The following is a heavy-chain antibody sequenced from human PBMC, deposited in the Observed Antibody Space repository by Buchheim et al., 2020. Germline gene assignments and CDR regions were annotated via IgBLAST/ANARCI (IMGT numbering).Heavy chain of an antibody. D-gene: IGHD3-10*01. CDR2: IYHNGNT. CDR3: ARSMVRGAPSLISTYYYYGMDV. J-gene: IGHJ6*02. CDR1: GGSISSGGYS. Sequence: QLQLQESGSGLVKPSQTLSLTCAVSGGSISSGGYSWSWIRQPPGEGLEWIGHIYHNGNTYCNPSLKSRVTISVDRSKNQLSLNLNSVTAADTAVYYCARSMVRGAPSLISTYYYYGMDVWGQGTT. V-gene: IGHV4-30-2*01.